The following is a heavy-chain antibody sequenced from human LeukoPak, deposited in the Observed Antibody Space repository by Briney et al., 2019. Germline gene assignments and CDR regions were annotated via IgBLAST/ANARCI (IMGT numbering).Heavy chain of an antibody. CDR1: GFTVSGNY. CDR2: IYSGGST. Sequence: GGSLRLSCAASGFTVSGNYMSWVRQAPGKGLEWVSLIYSGGSTYYADSVKGRFTISRDNSKNTLYLQVNSLRAEDTAVYYCARHWSGGYYYPDYWGQGTLVTVSS. D-gene: IGHD3-22*01. J-gene: IGHJ4*02. CDR3: ARHWSGGYYYPDY. V-gene: IGHV3-53*01.